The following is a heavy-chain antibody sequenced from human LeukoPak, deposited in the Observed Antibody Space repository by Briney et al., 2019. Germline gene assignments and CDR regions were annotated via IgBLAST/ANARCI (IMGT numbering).Heavy chain of an antibody. CDR1: GFTFSSYW. Sequence: GGSLRLSCAASGFTFSSYWMHWVRQAPGKGLVWVSRINSGGSSTSYADSVKGRFTISRDNAKNTLYLQMNSLRAEDTAVCYCAREKGYYDSSGYYYATLYYFDYWGQGTLVTVSS. CDR3: AREKGYYDSSGYYYATLYYFDY. J-gene: IGHJ4*02. CDR2: INSGGSST. D-gene: IGHD3-22*01. V-gene: IGHV3-74*01.